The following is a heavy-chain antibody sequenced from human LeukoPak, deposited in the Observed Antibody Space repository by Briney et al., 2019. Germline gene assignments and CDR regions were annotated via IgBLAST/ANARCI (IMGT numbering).Heavy chain of an antibody. V-gene: IGHV4-39*01. CDR2: IYYSGST. D-gene: IGHD3-9*01. Sequence: SETLSLTCAVYGGSFSGYYWGWIRQPPGKGLEWIGSIYYSGSTYYNPSLKSRVTISVDTSKNQFSLKLGSVTAADTAVYYCARQLRYFDWLHFDYWGQGTLVTVSS. CDR1: GGSFSGYY. CDR3: ARQLRYFDWLHFDY. J-gene: IGHJ4*02.